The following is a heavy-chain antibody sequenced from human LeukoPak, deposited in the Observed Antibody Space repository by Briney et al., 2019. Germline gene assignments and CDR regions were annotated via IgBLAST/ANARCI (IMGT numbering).Heavy chain of an antibody. CDR1: GFTFSNAW. Sequence: GGSPRLSCAASGFTFSNAWMSWVRQAPGKGLEWVGRIKSKTDGGTTDYAAPVKGRFTISRDDSKNTLYLQMNSLKTEDTAVYYCTTLRGYSYGYFDYWGQGTLVTVSS. D-gene: IGHD5-18*01. V-gene: IGHV3-15*01. CDR2: IKSKTDGGTT. CDR3: TTLRGYSYGYFDY. J-gene: IGHJ4*02.